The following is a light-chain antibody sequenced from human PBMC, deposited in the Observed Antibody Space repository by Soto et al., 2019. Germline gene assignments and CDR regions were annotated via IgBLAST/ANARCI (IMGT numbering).Light chain of an antibody. J-gene: IGLJ2*01. CDR2: DVS. CDR3: SSYTSSSTPPVV. Sequence: QSALTQPASVSGSPGQSITISCTGTSSDVGGYNYVSWYQQHPGKAPKLMIYDVSNRPSGVSNRFSGSKSGNTASLTIFGLQAEVEADYYCSSYTSSSTPPVVFGGGTKLNVL. V-gene: IGLV2-14*01. CDR1: SSDVGGYNY.